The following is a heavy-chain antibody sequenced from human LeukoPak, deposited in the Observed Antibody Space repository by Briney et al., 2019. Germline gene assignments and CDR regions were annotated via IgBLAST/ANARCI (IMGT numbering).Heavy chain of an antibody. CDR1: GFTFTNDF. D-gene: IGHD6-13*01. V-gene: IGHV3-7*01. CDR2: MKVDGTDI. CDR3: ARDIAAAGFDY. J-gene: IGHJ4*02. Sequence: GGSLRLSCAASGFTFTNDFMTWVRQAPGKGLEWVANMKVDGTDIHYVDSVKGRFTISRDNAKNSLYLQMNSLRAEDTAVYYCARDIAAAGFDYWGQGTLVIVSS.